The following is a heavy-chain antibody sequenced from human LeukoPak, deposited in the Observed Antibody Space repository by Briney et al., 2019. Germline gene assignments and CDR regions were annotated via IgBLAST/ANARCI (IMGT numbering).Heavy chain of an antibody. CDR3: ATDVTGYYGSGSMNQFDY. CDR1: GGTFSSYA. J-gene: IGHJ4*02. Sequence: ASVKVSCKASGGTFSSYAISWVRQAPGQGLEWMGGIIPIFGTANYAQKFQGRVTITTDESTSTAYMELSSLRSEDTAVYYCATDVTGYYGSGSMNQFDYWGQGTLVTVSS. V-gene: IGHV1-69*05. D-gene: IGHD3-10*01. CDR2: IIPIFGTA.